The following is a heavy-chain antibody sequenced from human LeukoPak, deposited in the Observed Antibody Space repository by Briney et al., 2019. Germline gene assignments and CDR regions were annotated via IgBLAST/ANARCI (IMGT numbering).Heavy chain of an antibody. V-gene: IGHV3-21*01. CDR1: GFTFSSYS. D-gene: IGHD5-18*01. J-gene: IGHJ4*02. CDR3: ARDSGDTAMVNPFDY. Sequence: PGGSLRLSCAASGFTFSSYSMNWVRQAPGKELEWISSISSSSSYIYYADSVKGRFTISRDNAKNSLYLQMNSLRAEDTAVYYCARDSGDTAMVNPFDYWGQGTLVTVSS. CDR2: ISSSSSYI.